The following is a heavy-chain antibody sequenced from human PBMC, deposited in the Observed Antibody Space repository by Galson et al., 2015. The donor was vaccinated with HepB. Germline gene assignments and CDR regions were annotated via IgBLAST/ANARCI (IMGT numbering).Heavy chain of an antibody. CDR3: ARADSSPQVFDY. J-gene: IGHJ4*02. D-gene: IGHD6-13*01. CDR2: IIPIFGTA. Sequence: SVKVSCKASGATFSSYAISWVRQAPGQGLEWMGGIIPIFGTANYAQKFQGRVTITADESTSTAYMELSSLRSEDTAVYYCARADSSPQVFDYWGQGTLVTVSS. V-gene: IGHV1-69*13. CDR1: GATFSSYA.